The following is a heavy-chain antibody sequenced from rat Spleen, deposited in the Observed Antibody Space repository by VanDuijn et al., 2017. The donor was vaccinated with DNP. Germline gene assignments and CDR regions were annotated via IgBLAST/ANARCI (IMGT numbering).Heavy chain of an antibody. CDR2: ISDDGTRT. Sequence: EVHLVESGGDLVHPGGSLKLSCSASGFIFSDYAMAWVRQAPKKGLEWVATISDDGTRTYYQDSVKGRFTLSRDNAKSALYLQMNSLRSEDTATYYCARGNYPGINTFDYWGQGVMVTVSS. D-gene: IGHD1-4*01. V-gene: IGHV5-17*01. CDR1: GFIFSDYA. J-gene: IGHJ2*01. CDR3: ARGNYPGINTFDY.